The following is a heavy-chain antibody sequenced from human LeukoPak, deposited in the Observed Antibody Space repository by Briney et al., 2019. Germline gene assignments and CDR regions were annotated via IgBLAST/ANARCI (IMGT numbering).Heavy chain of an antibody. D-gene: IGHD3-16*01. CDR1: GGSFSGYY. J-gene: IGHJ5*02. Sequence: TSETLSLTCAVYGGSFSGYYWSWIRQPPGKGLEWIGEINHSGSTNYNPSLKIRVTISVDTSKNQFPLKLSSVTAADTAVYYCARGSPLVEEFRYNWFDPWGQGTLVTVSS. V-gene: IGHV4-34*01. CDR3: ARGSPLVEEFRYNWFDP. CDR2: INHSGST.